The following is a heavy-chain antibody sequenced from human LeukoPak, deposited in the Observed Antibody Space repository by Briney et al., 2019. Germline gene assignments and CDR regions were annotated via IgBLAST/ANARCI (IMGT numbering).Heavy chain of an antibody. CDR2: INPNSGGT. J-gene: IGHJ4*02. Sequence: EGSVKVSCKASGYTFTDYYIHWVRQAPGQGLEWMGWINPNSGGTNYAQKFQGRVTMARDTSISTAYMELSSLRSDDTAVYFCARVMVRDFDYWGQGTLVTVSS. V-gene: IGHV1-2*02. D-gene: IGHD3-10*01. CDR1: GYTFTDYY. CDR3: ARVMVRDFDY.